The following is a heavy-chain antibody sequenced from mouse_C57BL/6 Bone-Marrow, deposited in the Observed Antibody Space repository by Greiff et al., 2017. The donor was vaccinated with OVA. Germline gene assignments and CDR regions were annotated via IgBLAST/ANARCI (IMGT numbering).Heavy chain of an antibody. Sequence: VQLQQSGGGLVKPGGSLKLSCAASGFTFSDYGMHWVRQAPEKGLEWVAYISSGSSTIYYADTVKGRFTISRDNAKNTLFLQMTSLRSEDTAMYYCARKDYGSSFFDYWGQGTTLTVSS. CDR3: ARKDYGSSFFDY. V-gene: IGHV5-17*01. D-gene: IGHD1-1*01. J-gene: IGHJ2*01. CDR1: GFTFSDYG. CDR2: ISSGSSTI.